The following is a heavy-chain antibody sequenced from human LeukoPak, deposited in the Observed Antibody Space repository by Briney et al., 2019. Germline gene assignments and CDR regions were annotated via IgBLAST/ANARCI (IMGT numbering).Heavy chain of an antibody. Sequence: SATLSLTCAVSGYSISSGSYWGWIRQPPGKGLEWIGNMYHSGSTYSNPSLKSRVTISVDTSKHQFSLRLRSVPAADTAVYYCSRLRVIDSSGFYYVDYSGLGTLVTVSS. CDR1: GYSISSGSY. V-gene: IGHV4-38-2*01. J-gene: IGHJ4*02. CDR3: SRLRVIDSSGFYYVDY. CDR2: MYHSGST. D-gene: IGHD3-22*01.